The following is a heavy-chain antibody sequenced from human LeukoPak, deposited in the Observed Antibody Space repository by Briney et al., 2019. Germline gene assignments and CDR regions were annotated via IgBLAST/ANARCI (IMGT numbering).Heavy chain of an antibody. V-gene: IGHV3-9*01. J-gene: IGHJ4*02. Sequence: SGGSLRLSCAASGFTFVDYAMHWVRQAPGKGLEWVSGISWNSGSIGYADSVKGRFTISRDNAKNSLYLQMNSLRAEDTALYYCAKGSTAAVVDVVPDYWGQGTLVTVSS. D-gene: IGHD2-2*01. CDR1: GFTFVDYA. CDR2: ISWNSGSI. CDR3: AKGSTAAVVDVVPDY.